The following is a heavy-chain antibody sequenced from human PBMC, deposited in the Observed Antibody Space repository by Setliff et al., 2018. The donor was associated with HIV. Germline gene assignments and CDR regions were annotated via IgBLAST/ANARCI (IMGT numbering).Heavy chain of an antibody. J-gene: IGHJ2*01. V-gene: IGHV4-4*08. Sequence: PSETLSLTCSVSGGSISSYYWSWIRQPPGKGLEWIGYIYTSESSNYNPPLKSRVTFSVDTSKNQFSLKLSSVTAADTAVYYCARSARFFYASGSRRYFDLWGRGTLVTVSS. CDR3: ARSARFFYASGSRRYFDL. CDR2: IYTSESS. D-gene: IGHD3-10*01. CDR1: GGSISSYY.